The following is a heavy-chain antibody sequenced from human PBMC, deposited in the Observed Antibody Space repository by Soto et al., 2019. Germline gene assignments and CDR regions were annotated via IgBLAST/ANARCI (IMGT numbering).Heavy chain of an antibody. CDR3: AKDTLDYYDSSGYSEY. CDR1: GLTFSSYG. V-gene: IGHV3-30*18. CDR2: ISYDGSNK. J-gene: IGHJ4*02. D-gene: IGHD3-22*01. Sequence: GGSLRLSCAASGLTFSSYGMHWVRQAPGKGLEWVAVISYDGSNKYYADSVKGRFTISRDNSKNTLYLQMNSLRAEDTAVYYCAKDTLDYYDSSGYSEYWGQGTLVTVSS.